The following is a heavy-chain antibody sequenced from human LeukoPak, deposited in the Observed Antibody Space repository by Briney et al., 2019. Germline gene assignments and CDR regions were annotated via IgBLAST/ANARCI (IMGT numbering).Heavy chain of an antibody. J-gene: IGHJ4*02. V-gene: IGHV3-30*18. D-gene: IGHD3-10*01. CDR2: ISYDGSNE. CDR1: RFTFSGYA. Sequence: GGSLRLSCAVSRFTFSGYAMHWVRQAPGKGLEWVAVISYDGSNENYVDSVKGRFTISRDNSKNTLYVQMNSLRAEDTAVYYCAKALGPAMVRGVIDYWGQGTLVTVSS. CDR3: AKALGPAMVRGVIDY.